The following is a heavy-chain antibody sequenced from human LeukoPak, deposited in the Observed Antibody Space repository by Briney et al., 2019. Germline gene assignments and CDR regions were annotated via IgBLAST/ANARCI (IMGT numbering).Heavy chain of an antibody. D-gene: IGHD3-10*01. V-gene: IGHV3-23*01. Sequence: GGSLRLSCAASGFTFSSYAMSWVRQAPGKGLEWVSAISGSGGSTYYADSVKGRFTISRDNSKNTLYLQMNSLRAEDTAVYYCVKGVRGVIYYYYGMDVWGKGTTVTVSS. CDR1: GFTFSSYA. J-gene: IGHJ6*04. CDR2: ISGSGGST. CDR3: VKGVRGVIYYYYGMDV.